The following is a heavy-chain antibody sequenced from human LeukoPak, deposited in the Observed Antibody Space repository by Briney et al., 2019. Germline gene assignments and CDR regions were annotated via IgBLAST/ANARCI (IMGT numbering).Heavy chain of an antibody. D-gene: IGHD1-1*01. Sequence: SETLSLTCTVSGGSISSYYWSWIRQPAGKGLEWIGRIYTSGSTNYNPSLKSRVTMSVDTSKNQFSLKLSSVTAADTAVYYCASDQLARGSLTLKEEYYFDYWGQGTLVTVSS. CDR2: IYTSGST. CDR1: GGSISSYY. CDR3: ASDQLARGSLTLKEEYYFDY. V-gene: IGHV4-4*07. J-gene: IGHJ4*02.